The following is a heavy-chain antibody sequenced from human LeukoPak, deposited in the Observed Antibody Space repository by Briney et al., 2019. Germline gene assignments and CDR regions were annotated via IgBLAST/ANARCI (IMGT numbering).Heavy chain of an antibody. CDR3: ATYSSSWYSGYYGYYMDV. V-gene: IGHV1-8*01. D-gene: IGHD6-13*01. CDR2: MNPNSGNT. CDR1: GYTFTSYD. Sequence: ASVKVSCKASGYTFTSYDINWERQATGQGLEWMGWMNPNSGNTGYAQKFQGRVTMTRNSSISTAYMELSRLRSEDPAVYYCATYSSSWYSGYYGYYMDVCGKGTTVTVSS. J-gene: IGHJ6*03.